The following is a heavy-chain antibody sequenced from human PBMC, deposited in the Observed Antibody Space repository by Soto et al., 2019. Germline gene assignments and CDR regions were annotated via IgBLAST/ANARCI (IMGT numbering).Heavy chain of an antibody. Sequence: SETLSLTCAVYGGSFSDYYWSWVRQPPGKGLEWIGEITHRGNTNYNPSLKSRLTISVDTSKNHFFLKLTSVTAADTAVYYCARLRIPGTLQGPYYFDYWGQGALVTVSS. D-gene: IGHD6-13*01. V-gene: IGHV4-34*01. CDR2: ITHRGNT. J-gene: IGHJ4*02. CDR3: ARLRIPGTLQGPYYFDY. CDR1: GGSFSDYY.